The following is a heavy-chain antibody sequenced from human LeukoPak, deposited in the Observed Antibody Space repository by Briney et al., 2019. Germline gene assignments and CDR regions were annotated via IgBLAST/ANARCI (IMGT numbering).Heavy chain of an antibody. CDR2: ISSSSSYM. V-gene: IGHV3-21*01. Sequence: GGSLRLSCAASGFTFSSYSMNWVRQAPGKGLEWVSSISSSSSYMYYADSVKGRFTISRDNSKNTLYLQMNSLRAEDTAVYYCARDRGYSYGLPDYWGQGTLVTVSS. D-gene: IGHD5-18*01. CDR3: ARDRGYSYGLPDY. J-gene: IGHJ4*02. CDR1: GFTFSSYS.